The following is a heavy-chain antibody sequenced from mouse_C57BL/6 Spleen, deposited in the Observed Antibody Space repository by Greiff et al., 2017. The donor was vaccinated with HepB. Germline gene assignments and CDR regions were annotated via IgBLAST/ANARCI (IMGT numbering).Heavy chain of an antibody. Sequence: DVQLQESGGGLVQPGGSLSLSCAASGFTFTDYYMSWVRQPPGKALEWLGFIRNKANGYTTEYSASVKGRFTISRDNSQSILYLQMNALRAEDSATYYCARYIAGRGGYFDVWGTGTTVTVSS. CDR2: IRNKANGYTT. D-gene: IGHD4-1*01. CDR1: GFTFTDYY. J-gene: IGHJ1*03. CDR3: ARYIAGRGGYFDV. V-gene: IGHV7-3*01.